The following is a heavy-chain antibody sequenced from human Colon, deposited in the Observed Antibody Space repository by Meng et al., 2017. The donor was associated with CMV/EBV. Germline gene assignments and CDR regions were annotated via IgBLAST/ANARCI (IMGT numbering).Heavy chain of an antibody. CDR3: TREGFDY. J-gene: IGHJ4*02. Sequence: QVQLVQSGAEVTKPGASVEVSCKASGYTFTSHGISWARQAPGQGLEWMGWISAYNTNTDYAQKLQGRVTMTTDTSTSTAYMDLRTLKSDDTAVYYCTREGFDYWGQGALVTVSS. CDR2: ISAYNTNT. CDR1: GYTFTSHG. V-gene: IGHV1-18*01.